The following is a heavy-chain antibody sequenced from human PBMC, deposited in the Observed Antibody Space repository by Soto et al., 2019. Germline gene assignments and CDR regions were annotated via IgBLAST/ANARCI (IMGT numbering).Heavy chain of an antibody. V-gene: IGHV1-8*01. CDR2: LNHNSGDT. D-gene: IGHD6-19*01. CDR3: ETSGGGWYLY. CDR1: GYSFSSYD. Sequence: QVQLVQSGAEVNKPRASVKVSCKASGYSFSSYDINWVRQATGQGREWMGWLNHNSGDTGYAQKFQGRVTLTRNTSINTAYIELSSLTSDDTAVYYCETSGGGWYLYWGQGTLLTVSS. J-gene: IGHJ4*02.